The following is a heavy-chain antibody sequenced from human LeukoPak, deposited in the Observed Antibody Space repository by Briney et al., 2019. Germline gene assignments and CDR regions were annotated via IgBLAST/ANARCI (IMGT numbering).Heavy chain of an antibody. J-gene: IGHJ6*02. Sequence: SETLSLTCTVSGGSISSYYWSWIRQPPGEGLEWIGYIYYSGSTNYNPSLKSRVTISVDTSKNQFSLKLSSVTAADTAVYYCARTSDYYGIDVWGQGTTVTVSS. CDR1: GGSISSYY. V-gene: IGHV4-59*01. CDR3: ARTSDYYGIDV. CDR2: IYYSGST.